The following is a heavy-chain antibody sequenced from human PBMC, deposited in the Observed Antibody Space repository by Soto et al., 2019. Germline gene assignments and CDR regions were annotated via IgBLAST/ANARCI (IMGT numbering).Heavy chain of an antibody. CDR2: IYSGGST. D-gene: IGHD6-19*01. V-gene: IGHV3-66*01. CDR1: GFTVSSNY. J-gene: IGHJ4*02. CDR3: ACGYSSAWYIY. Sequence: GGSLRLSCAASGFTVSSNYMSWVHQAPGKGLEWVSVIYSGGSTYYADSVKGRFTISRDNSKNTLYLQMNSLRAEDTAMYYCACGYSSAWYIYWGQGTLVTVSS.